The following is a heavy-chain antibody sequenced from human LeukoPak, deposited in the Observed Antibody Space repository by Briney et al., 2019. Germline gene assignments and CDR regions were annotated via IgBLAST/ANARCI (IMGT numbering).Heavy chain of an antibody. CDR1: GYTFIDSY. CDR3: ARDSGYDGSWFDP. D-gene: IGHD5-12*01. CDR2: INPSGGST. V-gene: IGHV1-46*01. J-gene: IGHJ5*02. Sequence: GASVKVSCKTSGYTFIDSYIHWVRQAPGQGLEWMGIINPSGGSTSYAQKFQGRVTMTRDTSTSTVYMELSSLRSEDTAVYYCARDSGYDGSWFDPWGQGTLVTVSS.